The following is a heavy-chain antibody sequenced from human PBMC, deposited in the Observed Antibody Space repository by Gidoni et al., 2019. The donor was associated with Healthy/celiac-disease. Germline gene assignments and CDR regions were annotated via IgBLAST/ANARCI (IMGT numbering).Heavy chain of an antibody. CDR2: IIPLLGIA. CDR3: ASETGGEIYCSSTSCYPGYFDL. J-gene: IGHJ2*01. Sequence: QVQLVQSGAEVQKPGSSVKVSCKASGGTFSSYTISWVRQAPGQGLEWMGRIIPLLGIANYAQKFQGRVTITADKSTSTAYMELSSLRSEDTAVYYCASETGGEIYCSSTSCYPGYFDLWGRGTLVTVSS. V-gene: IGHV1-69*02. CDR1: GGTFSSYT. D-gene: IGHD2-2*01.